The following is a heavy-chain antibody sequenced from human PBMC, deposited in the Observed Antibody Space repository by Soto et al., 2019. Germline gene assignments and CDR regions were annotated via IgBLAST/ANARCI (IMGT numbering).Heavy chain of an antibody. Sequence: QLQLQESGPGLVKPSGTLSLTCTASGASISSTSYWGWIRQPPGKGLEWIGAMYHRGNTYYSPSLKSRVNVSVDTSKNQISLRLTSVTAADTAVYYCARQTGLVRGVIDSWGQGTLVTVSS. V-gene: IGHV4-39*01. J-gene: IGHJ4*02. D-gene: IGHD3-10*01. CDR1: GASISSTSY. CDR2: MYHRGNT. CDR3: ARQTGLVRGVIDS.